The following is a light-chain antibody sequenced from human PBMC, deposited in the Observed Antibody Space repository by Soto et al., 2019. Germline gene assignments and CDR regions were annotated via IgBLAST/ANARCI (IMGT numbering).Light chain of an antibody. CDR2: KAS. J-gene: IGKJ4*01. CDR3: QQYEAYPLT. CDR1: RSISSW. V-gene: IGKV1-5*03. Sequence: DLQLTQSPSTLSASVGDRATITCRASRSISSWLAWYQQKPGKAPKLLVYKASSLESGVPSRFSGSGSGTEFTLTISTLQPDDFATYYCQQYEAYPLTFGGGTKVEI.